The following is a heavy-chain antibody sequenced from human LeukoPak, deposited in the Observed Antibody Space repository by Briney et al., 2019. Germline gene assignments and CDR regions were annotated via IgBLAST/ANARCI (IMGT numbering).Heavy chain of an antibody. CDR2: IIPIFGTA. D-gene: IGHD3-3*01. V-gene: IGHV1-69*13. CDR3: ASMGVNDFWSGYYHIDC. Sequence: SVKVSCKASGGTFISYAISWVRQAPGQGLEWMGGIIPIFGTANNAQKFQGRVTITADESTSTAYMELSSLRSEDTAVYYCASMGVNDFWSGYYHIDCWGQGTLVTVSS. J-gene: IGHJ4*02. CDR1: GGTFISYA.